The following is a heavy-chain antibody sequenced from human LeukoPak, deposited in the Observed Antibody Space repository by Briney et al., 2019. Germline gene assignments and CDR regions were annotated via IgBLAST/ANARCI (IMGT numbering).Heavy chain of an antibody. Sequence: SETLSLTRTVSGGSISSGSYYWSWIRQPAGKGLEWIGRIYTSGSTNYNPSLKSRVTISVDTSKNQFSLKLSSVTAAGTAVYYCARDGYDFWSGYSPFDPWGQGTLVTVSS. CDR1: GGSISSGSYY. CDR3: ARDGYDFWSGYSPFDP. J-gene: IGHJ5*02. D-gene: IGHD3-3*01. V-gene: IGHV4-61*02. CDR2: IYTSGST.